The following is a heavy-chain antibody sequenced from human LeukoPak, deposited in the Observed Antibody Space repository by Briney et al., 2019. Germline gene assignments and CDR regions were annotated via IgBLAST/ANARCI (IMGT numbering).Heavy chain of an antibody. CDR2: INPSGGST. J-gene: IGHJ6*03. D-gene: IGHD3-10*01. Sequence: ASVKVSCKASGYTFTSYYMHWVRQAPGQGLEWMGIINPSGGSTSYAQKFQGRVTMTRDMSTSTAYMELSSLRSEDTAVYYCARINYYDSGSVNYYYYYMDVWGKGTTVIISS. CDR3: ARINYYDSGSVNYYYYYMDV. CDR1: GYTFTSYY. V-gene: IGHV1-46*01.